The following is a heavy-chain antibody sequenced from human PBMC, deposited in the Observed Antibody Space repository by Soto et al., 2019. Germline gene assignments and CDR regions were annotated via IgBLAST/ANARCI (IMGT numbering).Heavy chain of an antibody. CDR2: INKDGSQK. CDR3: ARITRAANFFGVDVGYYMEV. D-gene: IGHD3-3*01. V-gene: IGHV3-7*01. CDR1: GFTFSTYW. Sequence: SGFTFSTYWMSWVRQAPGKGLEWVANINKDGSQKYYVDSVKGRFTISRDNAENSLYLHMNSLRAEDAAVYYCARITRAANFFGVDVGYYMEVWGKGTTVTVSS. J-gene: IGHJ6*03.